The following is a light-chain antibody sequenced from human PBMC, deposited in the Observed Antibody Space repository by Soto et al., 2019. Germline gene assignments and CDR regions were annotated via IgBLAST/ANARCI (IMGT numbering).Light chain of an antibody. J-gene: IGLJ2*01. Sequence: QPVLTQSPSASASLGASVKLTCTLSSGHSNYAIAWHQQQPEKGPRYLMKLNSDGSHSKGDVIPDRFSGSSSGAERYLTISSLQSEDEADYYCQTWGTDIVVFGGGTKVTVL. V-gene: IGLV4-69*01. CDR3: QTWGTDIVV. CDR2: LNSDGSH. CDR1: SGHSNYA.